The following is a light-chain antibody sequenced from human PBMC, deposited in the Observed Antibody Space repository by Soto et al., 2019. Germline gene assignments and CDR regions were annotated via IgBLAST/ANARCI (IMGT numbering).Light chain of an antibody. Sequence: QSVLTQPPSASGTPGQRVTISCSGSSSNVGSNTVSWYQQLPGTAPKVLIYSDYQRPSGVPDRFSGSKSGTSASLAINGLHSEDEADYYCASWDDNLNGGVFGGGTKLTVL. V-gene: IGLV1-44*01. CDR2: SDY. CDR3: ASWDDNLNGGV. CDR1: SSNVGSNT. J-gene: IGLJ3*02.